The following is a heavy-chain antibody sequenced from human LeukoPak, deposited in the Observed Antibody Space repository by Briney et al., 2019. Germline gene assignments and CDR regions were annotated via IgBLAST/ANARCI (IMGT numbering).Heavy chain of an antibody. CDR2: IYYSGST. CDR3: ARDSLHYYSYYMDV. CDR1: GGSISSYY. Sequence: SETLSLTCTVSGGSISSYYWSWIRQPPGKGLEWIGYIYYSGSTNYNPSLKSRVTISVDTSKNQFSLKLSSVTAADTAVYYCARDSLHYYSYYMDVWGKGTTVTVSS. V-gene: IGHV4-59*01. J-gene: IGHJ6*03.